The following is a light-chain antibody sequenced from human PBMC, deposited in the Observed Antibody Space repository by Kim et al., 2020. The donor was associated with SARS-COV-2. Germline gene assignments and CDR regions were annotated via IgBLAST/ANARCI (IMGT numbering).Light chain of an antibody. V-gene: IGLV4-69*01. J-gene: IGLJ2*01. CDR3: QTWGTGIRV. CDR1: SGHSSYA. CDR2: LNSDGSH. Sequence: QPVLTQSPSASASLGASVKLTCTLSSGHSSYAIAWHQQQPEKGPRYLMKLNSDGSHSKGDGIPDRFSGSSSGAERYLTISSLQSGDEADYYCQTWGTGIRVFGGGTQLTVL.